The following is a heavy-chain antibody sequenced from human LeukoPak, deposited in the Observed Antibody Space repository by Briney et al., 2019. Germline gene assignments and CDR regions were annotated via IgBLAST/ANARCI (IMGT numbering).Heavy chain of an antibody. V-gene: IGHV1-8*01. Sequence: ASVKVSCKASGYTFTSYDINWVRQATGQGLEWMGWMNPNSGNTGYAQKLQGRVTLPRNNYINKAYMELSSLRSEATSVYYCARGPYDCTGYRFDSWGQGTLVTVSS. CDR3: ARGPYDCTGYRFDS. CDR1: GYTFTSYD. CDR2: MNPNSGNT. D-gene: IGHD3-22*01. J-gene: IGHJ4*02.